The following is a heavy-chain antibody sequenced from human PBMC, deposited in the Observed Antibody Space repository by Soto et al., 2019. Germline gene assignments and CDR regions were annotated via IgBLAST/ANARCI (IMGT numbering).Heavy chain of an antibody. D-gene: IGHD5-12*01. CDR3: ARDGGDCGYRLIYYYNTGLDV. Sequence: QVQLVQSGAEEKQPGASVRLSCKASGYDFSSYAMHWVRQAPGQRLEWMGWINIGSGNTEYSQNFQDRITITRDTTSSTVYMELNSLKSEDTAVYYCARDGGDCGYRLIYYYNTGLDVWGQGTMVTVSS. J-gene: IGHJ6*02. V-gene: IGHV1-3*05. CDR2: INIGSGNT. CDR1: GYDFSSYA.